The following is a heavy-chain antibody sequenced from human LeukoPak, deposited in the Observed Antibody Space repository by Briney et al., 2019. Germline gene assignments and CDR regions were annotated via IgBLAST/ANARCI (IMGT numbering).Heavy chain of an antibody. D-gene: IGHD5-18*01. J-gene: IGHJ4*02. Sequence: GASVKVSCKASGYTFTDFGVSWVRQAPGQGLEWMGWISAYNGNTNYLQKFQGRVTMTTDISTSTAYMELRSLRSDDTAVFYCVRDLGVDTSMIFFDYWGQGTRVTVSS. CDR2: ISAYNGNT. CDR3: VRDLGVDTSMIFFDY. CDR1: GYTFTDFG. V-gene: IGHV1-18*01.